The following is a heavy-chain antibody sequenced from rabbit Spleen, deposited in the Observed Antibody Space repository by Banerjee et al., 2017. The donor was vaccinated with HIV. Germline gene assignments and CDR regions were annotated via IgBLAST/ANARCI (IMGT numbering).Heavy chain of an antibody. CDR3: AREKSGNQGYDL. Sequence: QEQLEESGGDLVKPGASLTLTCTASGFTISISDWIYWVRQAPGKGLEWIGYIDPVFGTTHYASWAKARFTISKTSSTTVTLQMTSLTVADTATYFCAREKSGNQGYDLWGPGTLVTVS. CDR2: IDPVFGTT. CDR1: GFTISISDW. D-gene: IGHD6-1*01. J-gene: IGHJ4*01. V-gene: IGHV1S45*01.